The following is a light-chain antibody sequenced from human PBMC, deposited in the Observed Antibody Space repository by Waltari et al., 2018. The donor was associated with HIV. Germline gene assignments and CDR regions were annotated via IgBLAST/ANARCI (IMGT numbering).Light chain of an antibody. CDR1: DSDIGSTTY. J-gene: IGLJ2*01. CDR3: SSYAGRDIRVV. CDR2: EVN. Sequence: ALTQPPSASGSPGQSVTISCTGGDSDIGSTTYVSWYQQHPGKAPKLMIYEVNSRPSGVSHRFSGAKSGSVASLTVSGLQADDEADYYCSSYAGRDIRVVFGGGTKLTVL. V-gene: IGLV2-8*01.